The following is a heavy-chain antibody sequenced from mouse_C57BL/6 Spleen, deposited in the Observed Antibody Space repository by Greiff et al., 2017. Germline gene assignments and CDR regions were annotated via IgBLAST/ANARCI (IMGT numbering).Heavy chain of an antibody. D-gene: IGHD2-4*01. CDR2: IHPNSGST. CDR1: GYTFTSYW. Sequence: VQLQQSGAELVKPGASVKLSCKASGYTFTSYWMHWVKQRPGQGLEWIGMIHPNSGSTNYNEKFKSKATLTVDKSSSTAYMQLSSLTSEDSAVYYCARRVYDYDGYYFDYWGQGTTLTVSS. J-gene: IGHJ2*01. V-gene: IGHV1-64*01. CDR3: ARRVYDYDGYYFDY.